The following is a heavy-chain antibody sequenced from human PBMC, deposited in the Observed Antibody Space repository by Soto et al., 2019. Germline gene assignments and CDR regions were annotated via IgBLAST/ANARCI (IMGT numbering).Heavy chain of an antibody. J-gene: IGHJ4*02. D-gene: IGHD6-13*01. Sequence: PSETLSLTCTVSGGSISSYYWSWIRQPPGKGLEWIGYIYYSGSTNYNPSLKSRVTISVDTSKSQFSLKLSSVTAADTAVYYCARGLGAYSSSFSLSSSDYWGQGTLVTVSS. CDR1: GGSISSYY. CDR2: IYYSGST. V-gene: IGHV4-59*01. CDR3: ARGLGAYSSSFSLSSSDY.